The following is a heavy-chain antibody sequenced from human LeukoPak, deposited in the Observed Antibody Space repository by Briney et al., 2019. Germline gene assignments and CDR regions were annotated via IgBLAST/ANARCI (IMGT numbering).Heavy chain of an antibody. CDR2: ISAYNGNT. V-gene: IGHV1-18*01. D-gene: IGHD3-10*01. CDR1: GYTFTSYG. J-gene: IGHJ6*03. CDR3: ARQWFGEYGYYYYYMDV. Sequence: GASVKVSCKASGYTFTSYGISWVRQAPGQGLEWMGWISAYNGNTNYAQKLQGRVTMTTDTSTSTAYMELRSLRSDDTAVYYCARQWFGEYGYYYYYMDVWGKGTTVTISS.